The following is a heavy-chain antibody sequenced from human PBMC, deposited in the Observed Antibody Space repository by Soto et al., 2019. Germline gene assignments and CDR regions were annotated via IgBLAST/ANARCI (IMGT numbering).Heavy chain of an antibody. D-gene: IGHD3-3*01. Sequence: PGGSLRLSCAASGFTFSSYWMHWVRQAPGKGLVWVSRINSDGSSTSYADSVKGRFTISRDNAKNTLYLQMNSLRAEDTAVYYCARPSILEWLFPRDYYYYGMDVWGQGTTVTVSS. CDR1: GFTFSSYW. CDR3: ARPSILEWLFPRDYYYYGMDV. CDR2: INSDGSST. V-gene: IGHV3-74*01. J-gene: IGHJ6*02.